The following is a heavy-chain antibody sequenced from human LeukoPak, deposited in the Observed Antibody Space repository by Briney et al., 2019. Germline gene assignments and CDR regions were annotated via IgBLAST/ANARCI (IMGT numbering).Heavy chain of an antibody. D-gene: IGHD4-23*01. V-gene: IGHV3-48*01. CDR2: ISSSSSTI. CDR3: ASLASAEVVTPPDY. Sequence: GGSLRLSCAASGFTFSSYSMNWVRQAPGKGLEWVSYISSSSSTIYYADSVKGRFTISRDNSKNTLYLQMNSLRAEDTAVYYCASLASAEVVTPPDYWGQGTLVTVSS. J-gene: IGHJ4*02. CDR1: GFTFSSYS.